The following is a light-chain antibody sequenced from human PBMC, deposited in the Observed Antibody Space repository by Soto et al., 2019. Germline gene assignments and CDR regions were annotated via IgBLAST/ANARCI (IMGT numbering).Light chain of an antibody. V-gene: IGKV1-5*03. CDR2: KAS. CDR1: QSISSW. CDR3: QQYDSSSLT. Sequence: DIQMTHSPSTLSASVGDRVTITCRASQSISSWLAWYQQKPGKAPKLLIYKASSLESGVPSRFSGSGSGTEFTLTISSLQPDDFATYYCQQYDSSSLTFGGGTKVDIK. J-gene: IGKJ4*01.